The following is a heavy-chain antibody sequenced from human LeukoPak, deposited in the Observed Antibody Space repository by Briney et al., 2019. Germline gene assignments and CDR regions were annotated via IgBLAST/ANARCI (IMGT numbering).Heavy chain of an antibody. Sequence: ASVKVSCKASGYTFTSYYMHWVRQAPGRGLEWMGIINPSGGSTSYAQKFQGRVTMTRDMSTSTVYMELSSLRSEDTAVYYCARDRGQRTGKYYYYYYMDVWGKGTTVTVSS. V-gene: IGHV1-46*01. CDR3: ARDRGQRTGKYYYYYYMDV. J-gene: IGHJ6*03. CDR1: GYTFTSYY. CDR2: INPSGGST. D-gene: IGHD3-10*01.